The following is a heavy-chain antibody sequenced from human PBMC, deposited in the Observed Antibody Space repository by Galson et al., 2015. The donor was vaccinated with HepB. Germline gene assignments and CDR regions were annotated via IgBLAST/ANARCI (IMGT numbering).Heavy chain of an antibody. V-gene: IGHV1-3*01. CDR3: ARTLPVIAGAGTGDLDY. Sequence: SVKVSCKASGYTFTSYAMHWVRQAPGQRLEWMGWINAGKGNTKYSQKFQGRVTITRDTSASTVYMELSSLRSEDTAVYYCARTLPVIAGAGTGDLDYWGQGTLVTVSS. CDR1: GYTFTSYA. CDR2: INAGKGNT. J-gene: IGHJ4*02. D-gene: IGHD6-13*01.